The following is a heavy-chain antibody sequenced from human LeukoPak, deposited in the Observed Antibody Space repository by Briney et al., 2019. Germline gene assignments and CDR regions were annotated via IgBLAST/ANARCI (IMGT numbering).Heavy chain of an antibody. CDR3: ARDMFGYYFDY. CDR2: TYYRSKWYN. Sequence: SQTLSLTCAISGDSVSSNSAAWHWIRQSPSRGLEWLGRTYYRSKWYNEYAVSVKSRITINPDTSKNHFSLQLSSLTPEDTAVYYCARDMFGYYFDYWGQGGLVTVSS. V-gene: IGHV6-1*01. D-gene: IGHD3-10*02. J-gene: IGHJ4*02. CDR1: GDSVSSNSAA.